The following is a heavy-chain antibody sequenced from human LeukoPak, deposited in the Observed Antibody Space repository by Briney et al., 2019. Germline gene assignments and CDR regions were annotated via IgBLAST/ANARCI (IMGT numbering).Heavy chain of an antibody. D-gene: IGHD6-6*01. J-gene: IGHJ4*02. CDR1: GYSISSGYY. CDR3: ARDYSSSSWGVDY. V-gene: IGHV4-38-2*02. Sequence: SETLSLTCTVSGYSISSGYYWGWIRQPPGKGLEWIGSIYHSGSTYYNPSLKSRVTISVDTSKNQFSLKLSSVTAADTAVYYCARDYSSSSWGVDYWGQGTLVTVSS. CDR2: IYHSGST.